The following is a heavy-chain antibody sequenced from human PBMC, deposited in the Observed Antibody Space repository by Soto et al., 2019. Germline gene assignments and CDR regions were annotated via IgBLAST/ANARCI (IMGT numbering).Heavy chain of an antibody. CDR2: ISGSGGST. J-gene: IGHJ6*02. Sequence: PGGSLRLSCAASGFTFSSYAMSWVRQAPGKGLEWVSAISGSGGSTYYADSVKGRFTISRDSSTSTLYLQMNSLRAEDTAIYYCVKDWSGDKCPCMDVWGQGTTVTVSS. V-gene: IGHV3-23*01. CDR1: GFTFSSYA. CDR3: VKDWSGDKCPCMDV. D-gene: IGHD3-3*01.